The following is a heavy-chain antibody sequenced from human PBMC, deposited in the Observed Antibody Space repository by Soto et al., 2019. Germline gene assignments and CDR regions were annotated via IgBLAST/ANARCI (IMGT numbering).Heavy chain of an antibody. J-gene: IGHJ6*02. CDR1: GFTFTNYW. V-gene: IGHV3-74*01. CDR3: GRGIPNYYGMDV. D-gene: IGHD2-21*01. CDR2: IRYDAIST. Sequence: EVLLVESGGGLVQPGGSLRLSCEASGFTFTNYWIHWVRQAPGKGLVWVSRIRYDAISTDYADSVRGRFTISRDNAKNTVYPQMNSLRVEDTAVYYCGRGIPNYYGMDVWGRGTTVTVSS.